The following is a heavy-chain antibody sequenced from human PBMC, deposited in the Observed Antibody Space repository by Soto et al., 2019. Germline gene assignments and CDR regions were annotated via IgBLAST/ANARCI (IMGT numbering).Heavy chain of an antibody. CDR2: ISTYNGHT. CDR1: GYTFTNYG. D-gene: IGHD6-19*01. CDR3: ARDWGQQWLAYGMDV. Sequence: QVQLVQSGAEVKKPGASVKVSCKASGYTFTNYGISWVRQAPGQGLEWMGWISTYNGHTTSAQKLQGRVTMTTDTTTSTGYMELRSLRSDDTAVYYWARDWGQQWLAYGMDVWGQGTTVTVSS. V-gene: IGHV1-18*01. J-gene: IGHJ6*02.